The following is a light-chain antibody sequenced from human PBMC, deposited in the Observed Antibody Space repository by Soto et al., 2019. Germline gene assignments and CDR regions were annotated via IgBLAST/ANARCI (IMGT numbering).Light chain of an antibody. CDR2: GAS. CDR1: QSVSSN. J-gene: IGKJ1*01. Sequence: IVMTQSPATLSVSPWESATLSCMASQSVSSNLAWSQQKPGQAPRLLLYGASTRATGIPARFSGSGSGTEFTLTISSLQSEHFALFYCQHYNNWPPALTFGQGTKVDIK. V-gene: IGKV3-15*01. CDR3: QHYNNWPPALT.